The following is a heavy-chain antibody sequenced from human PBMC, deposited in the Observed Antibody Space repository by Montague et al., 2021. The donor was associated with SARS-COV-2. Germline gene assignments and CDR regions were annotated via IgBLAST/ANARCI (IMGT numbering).Heavy chain of an antibody. V-gene: IGHV3-21*01. Sequence: SLRLSCAASGFTFSSYSMNWVRQAPGKGLEWVSSISSSSSYIYYADSVKGRFTISRDNAKNSLYLQMNSLRAEDTAVYYCARDHYDILTGYYYWGREPWSPSPQ. CDR1: GFTFSSYS. J-gene: IGHJ4*02. CDR3: ARDHYDILTGYYY. CDR2: ISSSSSYI. D-gene: IGHD3-9*01.